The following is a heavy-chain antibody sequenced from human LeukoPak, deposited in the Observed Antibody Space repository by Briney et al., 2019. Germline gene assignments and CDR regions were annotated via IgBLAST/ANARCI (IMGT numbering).Heavy chain of an antibody. CDR1: GFTFSNYA. CDR2: ISYDGSNN. CDR3: ARSLATSYHYMDV. Sequence: GGSLRLSCAASGFTFSNYAMHWVRQAPGKGLEWVAVISYDGSNNYYADSVKGRFTISRDNSKNTLYLQMSSLRAVDTAVYYCARSLATSYHYMDVWGKGTTVTVSS. J-gene: IGHJ6*03. V-gene: IGHV3-30*04. D-gene: IGHD5-12*01.